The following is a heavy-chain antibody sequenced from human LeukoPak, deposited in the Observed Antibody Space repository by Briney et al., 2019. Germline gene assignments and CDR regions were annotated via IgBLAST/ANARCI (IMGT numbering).Heavy chain of an antibody. CDR1: GFTFSSYA. Sequence: GGSLRLSCSASGFTFSSYAMHWVRQAPGEGLEYVSSIRRNGGSTFYADSVKGRFTISRDNSKNTLYLQMSSLRPEDTAVYYCAREGGYDPFEYWGQGTLVTVSS. V-gene: IGHV3-64D*06. CDR3: AREGGYDPFEY. CDR2: IRRNGGST. J-gene: IGHJ4*02. D-gene: IGHD5-12*01.